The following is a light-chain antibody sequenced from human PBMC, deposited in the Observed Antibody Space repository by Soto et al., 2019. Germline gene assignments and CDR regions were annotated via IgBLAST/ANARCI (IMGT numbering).Light chain of an antibody. J-gene: IGKJ3*01. CDR2: DAS. CDR1: QDITIY. CDR3: QQYDSLPPFT. Sequence: DIQMTQSPSSLSASVGDRVTITCQASQDITIYLNWYQQRPGKAPKLLIYDASNLETGVPSRFSGSGSGTNFNLTISGLLPEGIATYYCQQYDSLPPFTFGPGTKVDFK. V-gene: IGKV1-33*01.